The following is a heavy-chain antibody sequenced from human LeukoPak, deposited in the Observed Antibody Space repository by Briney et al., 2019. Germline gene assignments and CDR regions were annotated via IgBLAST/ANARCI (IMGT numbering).Heavy chain of an antibody. Sequence: TLRPSCTPSGFTFGDYTMSSVRQAPGKGLERVGFIRSKAYGATTEYAASVKGRFTISRDDSKSIAYLQMNSLKTEDTAVLYCTSSRQDYDFRSGYSIDYWGQGTLVTVSS. CDR3: TSSRQDYDFRSGYSIDY. CDR2: IRSKAYGATT. V-gene: IGHV3-49*04. CDR1: GFTFGDYT. D-gene: IGHD3-3*01. J-gene: IGHJ4*02.